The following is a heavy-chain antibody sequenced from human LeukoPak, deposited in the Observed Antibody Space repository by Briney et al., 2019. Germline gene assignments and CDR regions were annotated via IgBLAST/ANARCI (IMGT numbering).Heavy chain of an antibody. D-gene: IGHD6-13*01. V-gene: IGHV3-23*01. Sequence: PGGSLRLSCAASGFSFSSHSMAWVRQAPGKGLEWVSVISPNGGSTYYADSVKGRFTTSRDNSKNTLYLQMNSLRAEDTAVYYCAKDHRGSSWYPNFDYWGQGTLVTVSS. CDR2: ISPNGGST. CDR3: AKDHRGSSWYPNFDY. J-gene: IGHJ4*02. CDR1: GFSFSSHS.